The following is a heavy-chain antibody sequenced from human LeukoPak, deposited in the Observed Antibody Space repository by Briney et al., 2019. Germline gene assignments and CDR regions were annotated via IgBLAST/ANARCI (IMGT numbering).Heavy chain of an antibody. V-gene: IGHV1-69*05. CDR3: ARGLRDGYNYDYFDY. D-gene: IGHD5-24*01. Sequence: SSVKVSCKASGGTFSSYAISWVRQAPGQGLEWMGRIIPIFGTANYAQKFQGRVTITTDESTSTAYMELSSLRSEDTAVYYCARGLRDGYNYDYFDYWGQGTLVTVSS. J-gene: IGHJ4*02. CDR2: IIPIFGTA. CDR1: GGTFSSYA.